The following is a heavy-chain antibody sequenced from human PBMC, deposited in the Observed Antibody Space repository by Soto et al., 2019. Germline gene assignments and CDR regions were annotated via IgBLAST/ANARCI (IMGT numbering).Heavy chain of an antibody. D-gene: IGHD3-9*01. Sequence: GGSLRLSCAASGFTFSSYAMHWVRQAPGKGLEWLAVLWDDGSNEYYADSVKGRFTISRDSSKNTLYLQMSSLRAEDTAVYYCAREYLLTAYYAFDHWGQGTLVTVSS. CDR3: AREYLLTAYYAFDH. CDR2: LWDDGSNE. J-gene: IGHJ4*02. V-gene: IGHV3-33*01. CDR1: GFTFSSYA.